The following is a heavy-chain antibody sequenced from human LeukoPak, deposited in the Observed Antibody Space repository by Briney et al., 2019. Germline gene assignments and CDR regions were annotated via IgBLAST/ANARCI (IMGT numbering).Heavy chain of an antibody. V-gene: IGHV4-34*01. CDR1: GGSFSGYY. J-gene: IGHJ6*03. Sequence: SETLSLTCAVYGGSFSGYYWSWIRQPPGKGLEWIGEINHSGSTNYNPSLKSRVTISVDTSKNQFSLKLSSVTAADTAVYYCARGRYSGSSDYYYYMDVWGKGTTVTVSS. D-gene: IGHD6-6*01. CDR3: ARGRYSGSSDYYYYMDV. CDR2: INHSGST.